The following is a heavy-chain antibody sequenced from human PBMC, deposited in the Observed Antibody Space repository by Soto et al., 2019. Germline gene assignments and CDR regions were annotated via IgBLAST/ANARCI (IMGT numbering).Heavy chain of an antibody. CDR2: ISYDGSSK. CDR3: AKSIGILSGYYYGMDV. D-gene: IGHD3-10*01. CDR1: GFTFSSYG. Sequence: QVQLVESGGGVVQPGRSLRLSCAASGFTFSSYGMHWVRQAPGKGLEWVAVISYDGSSKYYADSVKGRSTISRDNSKNTLYLQMNSLRAEDTAVYYCAKSIGILSGYYYGMDVWGQGTTVTVSS. V-gene: IGHV3-30*18. J-gene: IGHJ6*02.